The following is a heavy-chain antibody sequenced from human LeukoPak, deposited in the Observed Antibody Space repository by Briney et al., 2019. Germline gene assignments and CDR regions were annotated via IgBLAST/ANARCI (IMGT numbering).Heavy chain of an antibody. J-gene: IGHJ6*03. D-gene: IGHD3-22*01. CDR3: ARHSYDSSDFHYMDV. CDR1: GYSFTSYW. Sequence: GESLKISCKGSGYSFTSYWIGWVRQLPGKGLEWMGIIYPDDSDTRCSPSFQGQVTISADKSISTAYLQWSTLRASDTAIYYCARHSYDSSDFHYMDVWGKGTTVTISS. CDR2: IYPDDSDT. V-gene: IGHV5-51*01.